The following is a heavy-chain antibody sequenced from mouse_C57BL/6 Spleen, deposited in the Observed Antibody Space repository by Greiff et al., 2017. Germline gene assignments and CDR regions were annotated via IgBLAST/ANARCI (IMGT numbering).Heavy chain of an antibody. CDR3: ARITTVVLDWYFDV. Sequence: EVQGVESGGGLVQPGGSLSLSCAASGFAFTDYYMGWVRQPPGKALEWLGFIRNKANGYTTEYSASVKGRFTISRDNSQSILYLQMNALRAEDSATSYCARITTVVLDWYFDVWGTGTTVTVSS. J-gene: IGHJ1*03. D-gene: IGHD1-1*01. CDR2: IRNKANGYTT. V-gene: IGHV7-3*01. CDR1: GFAFTDYY.